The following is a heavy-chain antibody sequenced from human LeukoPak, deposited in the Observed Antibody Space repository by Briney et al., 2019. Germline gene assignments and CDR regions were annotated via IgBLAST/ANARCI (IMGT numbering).Heavy chain of an antibody. D-gene: IGHD3-10*01. J-gene: IGHJ4*02. V-gene: IGHV3-23*01. CDR2: ISGGTT. CDR3: AKSVYHSGNY. Sequence: GGSLRLSCAASGFTISTYGMSWVRQAPGKGLEWVSSISGGTTYYADSVKGRFTISRDNSKNTVSLHMTSVRAEDTAVYYCAKSVYHSGNYWGQGTLVTVSS. CDR1: GFTISTYG.